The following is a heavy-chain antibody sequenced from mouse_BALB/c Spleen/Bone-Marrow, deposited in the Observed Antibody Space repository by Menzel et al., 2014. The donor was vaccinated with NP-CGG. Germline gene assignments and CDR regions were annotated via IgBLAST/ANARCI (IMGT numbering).Heavy chain of an antibody. J-gene: IGHJ4*01. D-gene: IGHD3-1*01. CDR1: GFTFSSYT. CDR2: ISNGGGST. Sequence: VQLKESGGGLVQPGRSLKLSCAASGFTFSSYTVSWVRQTPEKRLEWVAYISNGGGSTYYPDTVEGRFTISRDNAKNTLYLQMSSLKSEDTAMYYCARQLGLRWAMDYWGQGTSVTVSS. V-gene: IGHV5-12-2*01. CDR3: ARQLGLRWAMDY.